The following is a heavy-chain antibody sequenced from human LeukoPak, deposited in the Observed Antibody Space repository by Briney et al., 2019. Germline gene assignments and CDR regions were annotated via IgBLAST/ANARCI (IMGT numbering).Heavy chain of an antibody. J-gene: IGHJ4*02. D-gene: IGHD3-10*01. CDR2: ISWNSGSI. V-gene: IGHV3-9*01. CDR1: GFTFDDYA. CDR3: AKGKDYYGPIDY. Sequence: GGSLRLSCAASGFTFDDYAMHWVRHPPGRGLEWVSGISWNSGSIGYADSVKGRFTTSRDNDKNSLYLQMNSLRAEDTALYYCAKGKDYYGPIDYWGQGTLVTVSS.